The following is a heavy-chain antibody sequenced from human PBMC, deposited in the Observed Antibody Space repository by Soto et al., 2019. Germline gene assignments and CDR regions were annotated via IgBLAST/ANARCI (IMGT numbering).Heavy chain of an antibody. CDR3: AREQETVTHKHFDY. J-gene: IGHJ4*02. V-gene: IGHV4-31*03. CDR1: GGSISSGGYY. Sequence: SETLSLTCTVSGGSISSGGYYWSWIRQHPGKGLEWIGYIYYSGSTYYNPSLKSRVTISVDTSKNQFSLKLSSVTAADTAVYYCAREQETVTHKHFDYWGQGTLVTVS. CDR2: IYYSGST. D-gene: IGHD4-4*01.